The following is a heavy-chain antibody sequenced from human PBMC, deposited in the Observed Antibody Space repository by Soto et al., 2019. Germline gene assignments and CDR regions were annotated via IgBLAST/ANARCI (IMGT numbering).Heavy chain of an antibody. D-gene: IGHD6-13*01. J-gene: IGHJ4*02. Sequence: ASVTVCCKASVYTFTTYARHWVRQATGQRLEWMGWINAGNGATKYSQNFQDRVTIARDTSANTAFMELSSLRSEDTAVYYCARGSAAAGPYYFDYWAQGTLVTVSS. CDR2: INAGNGAT. CDR1: VYTFTTYA. V-gene: IGHV1-3*01. CDR3: ARGSAAAGPYYFDY.